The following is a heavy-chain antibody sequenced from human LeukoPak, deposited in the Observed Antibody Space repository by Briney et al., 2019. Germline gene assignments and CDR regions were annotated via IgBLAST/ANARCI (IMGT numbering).Heavy chain of an antibody. Sequence: ASVKVSCKASGYTFTSYGISWVRQAPGQGLEWMGWIIAYNGNTNYAQKLQGRVTMTTDTSTSTAYMELRSLRSDDTAVYYCARELQYPFYYYYYMDVWGKGTTVTVSS. CDR1: GYTFTSYG. CDR2: IIAYNGNT. J-gene: IGHJ6*03. D-gene: IGHD4-11*01. CDR3: ARELQYPFYYYYYMDV. V-gene: IGHV1-18*01.